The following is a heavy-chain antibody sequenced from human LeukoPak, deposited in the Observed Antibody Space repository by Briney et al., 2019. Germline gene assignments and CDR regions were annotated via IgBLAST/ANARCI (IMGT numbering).Heavy chain of an antibody. CDR3: ATGSMTTRYYYYFHMDV. CDR1: GGSINSTRYY. J-gene: IGHJ6*03. V-gene: IGHV4-39*01. Sequence: SETLSLTCTVSGGSINSTRYYWGWIRQPPGKGLEWIGSIYYSGDTHYNPSLRSRVTISVDTSKNQFSLRMHSMTAADTPFYYCATGSMTTRYYYYFHMDVWGTGTTVTVSS. CDR2: IYYSGDT. D-gene: IGHD4-11*01.